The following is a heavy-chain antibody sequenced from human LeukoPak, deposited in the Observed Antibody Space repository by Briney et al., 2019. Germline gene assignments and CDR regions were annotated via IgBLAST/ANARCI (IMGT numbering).Heavy chain of an antibody. CDR3: ARGAAPAILIDY. J-gene: IGHJ4*02. Sequence: SVKVSCKTSGGTFSSYAISWVRQATGHGLEWMGGILPMFGTANYAQKFQGRVTITADESTSTAYMALSSLRSEDTAVYYCARGAAPAILIDYWGQGTLVTVSP. CDR1: GGTFSSYA. D-gene: IGHD1-26*01. V-gene: IGHV1-69*01. CDR2: ILPMFGTA.